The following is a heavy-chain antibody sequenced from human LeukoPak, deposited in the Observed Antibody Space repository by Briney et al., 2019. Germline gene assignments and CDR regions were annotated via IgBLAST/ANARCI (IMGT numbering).Heavy chain of an antibody. CDR3: ARDDYGSGSYDLDY. V-gene: IGHV3-30*04. D-gene: IGHD3-10*01. CDR2: ISYDGSNK. Sequence: GGSLRLSCAASGFTFSSYAMHCVRQAPGKGLEWVAVISYDGSNKYYADSAKGRFTISRDNSKNTLYLQMNSLRAEDTAVYYCARDDYGSGSYDLDYWGQGTLVTVSS. J-gene: IGHJ4*02. CDR1: GFTFSSYA.